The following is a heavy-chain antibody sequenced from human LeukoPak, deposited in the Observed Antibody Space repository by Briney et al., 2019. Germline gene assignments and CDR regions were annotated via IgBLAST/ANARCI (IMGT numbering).Heavy chain of an antibody. Sequence: GGSLRLSCAASGFTFSSYWMSWVRQAPGKGLEWVANIKQDGSEKYYVDSVKGRFTISRDNAKNSLYLQMNSLRAEDTAVCYCTREPIFGVVMTSYHMDVWGKGTTVTVSS. CDR2: IKQDGSEK. J-gene: IGHJ6*03. CDR3: TREPIFGVVMTSYHMDV. D-gene: IGHD3-3*01. CDR1: GFTFSSYW. V-gene: IGHV3-7*01.